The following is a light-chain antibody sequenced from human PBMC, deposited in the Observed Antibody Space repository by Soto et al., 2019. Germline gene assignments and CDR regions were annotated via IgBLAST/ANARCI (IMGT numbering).Light chain of an antibody. CDR2: GAS. Sequence: EIVMTQSPATLSVSPGERATLSCRASQSVTSNLAWYQQKPGQPPRRLIYGASTRATGIPARFSGSGSGTEFTLTISSLQSEEVAVYYCQQYNNGPLTFGGGTKVDIK. CDR1: QSVTSN. V-gene: IGKV3-15*01. J-gene: IGKJ4*01. CDR3: QQYNNGPLT.